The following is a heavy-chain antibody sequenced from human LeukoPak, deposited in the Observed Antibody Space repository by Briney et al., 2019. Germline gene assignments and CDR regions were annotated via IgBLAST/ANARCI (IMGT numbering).Heavy chain of an antibody. J-gene: IGHJ4*02. CDR1: GASVSSSH. V-gene: IGHV4-59*02. CDR2: LSYTGKT. Sequence: SETLSLTCVVSGASVSSSHMNWIRQLPGKGLEWIGCLSYTGKTDYNPSLTSRVTISLDSSKNQVSLKLRSVTAADTAVYYCSERYFEALDHWGQGTLVTVSS. D-gene: IGHD2/OR15-2a*01. CDR3: SERYFEALDH.